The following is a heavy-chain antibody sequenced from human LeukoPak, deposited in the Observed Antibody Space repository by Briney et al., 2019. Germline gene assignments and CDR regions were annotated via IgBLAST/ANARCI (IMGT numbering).Heavy chain of an antibody. D-gene: IGHD2-2*02. CDR3: TTYCSSTSCYTDYYYYMDV. CDR1: GFTFSSYE. CDR2: IKSKTDGGTT. J-gene: IGHJ6*03. Sequence: GGSLRLSCAASGFTFSSYEMNWVRQAPGKGLEWVGRIKSKTDGGTTDYAAPVKGRFTISRDDSKNTLYLQMNSLKTEDTAVYYCTTYCSSTSCYTDYYYYMDVWGKGTTVTVSS. V-gene: IGHV3-15*01.